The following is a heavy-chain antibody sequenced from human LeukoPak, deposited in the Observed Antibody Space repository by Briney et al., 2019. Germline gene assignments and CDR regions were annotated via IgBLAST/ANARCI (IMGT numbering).Heavy chain of an antibody. D-gene: IGHD3-22*01. V-gene: IGHV1-69*02. J-gene: IGHJ4*02. CDR2: IIPILGIA. CDR1: GGTFSSYT. Sequence: SVKVSCKASGGTFSSYTISWVRQAPGQGLEWMGRIIPILGIANYAQKFQGRVTITTDESTSTAYMELSSLRSEDTAVYYCAMTGYYYDSSGQGYFDYWGQGTLVTVSS. CDR3: AMTGYYYDSSGQGYFDY.